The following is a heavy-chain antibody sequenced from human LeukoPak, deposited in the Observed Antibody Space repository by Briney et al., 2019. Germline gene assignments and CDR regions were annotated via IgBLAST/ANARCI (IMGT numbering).Heavy chain of an antibody. CDR3: ARDGGYTYGYFDY. J-gene: IGHJ4*02. CDR2: INTIGSST. V-gene: IGHV3-74*01. D-gene: IGHD5-18*01. CDR1: GFTFSDNP. Sequence: PGGSLRLSCTASGFTFSDNPMRWVRQAPGKGLVWVSRINTIGSSTAYADSVKGRFTISRDNAKNTLYLQMTSLRAEDTAVYYCARDGGYTYGYFDYWGQGTLVTVS.